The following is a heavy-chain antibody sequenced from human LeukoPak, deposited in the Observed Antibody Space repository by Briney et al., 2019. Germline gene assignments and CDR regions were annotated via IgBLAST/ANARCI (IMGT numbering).Heavy chain of an antibody. CDR2: IYYSGST. J-gene: IGHJ4*01. CDR1: GGSISSYY. CDR3: ARSMVTHDY. D-gene: IGHD5-18*01. V-gene: IGHV4-59*12. Sequence: SETLSLTCTVSGGSISSYYWSWIRQPPGKGLEWIGYIYYSGSTNYNPSIKSRVTISVDTSKNQFSLKLSSVTAADTAVYYCARSMVTHDYWGQGTLVTVSS.